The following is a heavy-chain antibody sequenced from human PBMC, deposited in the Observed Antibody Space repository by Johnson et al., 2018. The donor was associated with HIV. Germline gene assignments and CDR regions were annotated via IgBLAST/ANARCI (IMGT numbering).Heavy chain of an antibody. CDR3: AKDMGYSSGLGNTAFDI. J-gene: IGHJ3*02. CDR2: ISWNSGTI. Sequence: VQLVESGGGLVQPGRSLILSCAASGFTFNDYAMHWVRQAPGKGLEWVSTISWNSGTIGYADSVKGRFTISRDNAKNSLYLQMNSLRAEDTALYYCAKDMGYSSGLGNTAFDIWGLGTMVTVSS. CDR1: GFTFNDYA. V-gene: IGHV3-9*01. D-gene: IGHD6-19*01.